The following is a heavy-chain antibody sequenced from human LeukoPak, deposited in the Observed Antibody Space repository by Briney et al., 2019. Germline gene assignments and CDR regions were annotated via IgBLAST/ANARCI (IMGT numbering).Heavy chain of an antibody. CDR2: IYTGGST. D-gene: IGHD2-21*02. Sequence: PSETLSLTCTVSGGSFSDYSWTWIRQPAGKGLEWIGRIYTGGSTNYNPSLKSRVTMSVDTSKNQFSLNLSSVTAADTAVYYCARGTLRGRVTYYFDYWGQGALVTVSS. CDR1: GGSFSDYS. CDR3: ARGTLRGRVTYYFDY. J-gene: IGHJ4*02. V-gene: IGHV4-4*07.